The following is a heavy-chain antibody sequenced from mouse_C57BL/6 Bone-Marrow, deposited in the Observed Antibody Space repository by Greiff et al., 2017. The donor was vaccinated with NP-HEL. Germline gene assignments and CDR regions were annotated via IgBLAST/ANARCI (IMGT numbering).Heavy chain of an antibody. Sequence: EVHLVESGGGLVKPGGSLKLSCAASGFTFSDYGMHWVRQAPEKGLEWVAYISSGSSTIYYADTVKGRFTISRDNAKNTLFLQMTSLRSEDTAMYYCARPHYYGSPYWYFDVWGTGTTVTVSS. CDR2: ISSGSSTI. CDR1: GFTFSDYG. D-gene: IGHD1-1*01. CDR3: ARPHYYGSPYWYFDV. V-gene: IGHV5-17*01. J-gene: IGHJ1*03.